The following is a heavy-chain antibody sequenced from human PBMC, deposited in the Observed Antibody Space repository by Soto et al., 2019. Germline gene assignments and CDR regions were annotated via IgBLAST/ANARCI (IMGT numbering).Heavy chain of an antibody. D-gene: IGHD3-16*01. V-gene: IGHV3-15*01. CDR2: IKTKTDGGTA. CDR1: GFTFSNDW. Sequence: EVQLVESGGGLVKPGGSLRLSCAASGFTFSNDWMSWVRQAPGKGLEWVGRIKTKTDGGTAGYAAHVKGRFTISRDDSNNTLYLQMNSLKTEDTAVYYCTRDSNGGFDYWGQGTLVTVSS. J-gene: IGHJ4*02. CDR3: TRDSNGGFDY.